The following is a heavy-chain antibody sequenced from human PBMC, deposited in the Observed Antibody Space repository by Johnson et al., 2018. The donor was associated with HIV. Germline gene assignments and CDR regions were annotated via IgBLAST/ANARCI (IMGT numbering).Heavy chain of an antibody. D-gene: IGHD5-18*01. CDR2: IYSAGST. Sequence: VLLVESGGGLVQPGGSLRLSCAASGFTVSSNYMSWVRQAPGKGLEWVSFIYSAGSTYYADSVKGRFTISRDNSKNTLYLQMNSLRAEDTALYYCARVVGYKYGSAGDNAAFDIWGQGTMVTVSS. V-gene: IGHV3-66*01. J-gene: IGHJ3*02. CDR1: GFTVSSNY. CDR3: ARVVGYKYGSAGDNAAFDI.